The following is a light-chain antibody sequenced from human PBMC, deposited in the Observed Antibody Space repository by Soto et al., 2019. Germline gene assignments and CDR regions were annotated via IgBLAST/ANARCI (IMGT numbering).Light chain of an antibody. J-gene: IGLJ1*01. CDR1: SSDVGAYIY. V-gene: IGLV2-14*03. CDR2: EVN. Sequence: QSVLTQPASVSGSPGQSITISCGGTSSDVGAYIYVSWYQQYPGKAPKLIIYEVNNRPSGVSGRFSGSKSDTTAYLTISGLQAEDEADYYGSSYPGSETKVSGNGTKVTVL. CDR3: SSYPGSETKV.